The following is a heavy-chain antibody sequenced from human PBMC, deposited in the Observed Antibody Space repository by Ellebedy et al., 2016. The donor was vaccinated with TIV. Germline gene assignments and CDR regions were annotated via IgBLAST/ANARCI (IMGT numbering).Heavy chain of an antibody. CDR3: AGDLTGYAMDY. J-gene: IGHJ4*02. Sequence: GGSLRLXCAASGFTFSSHAMDWVRQAPGKGLEWVSYINADSRAMYYADSVKGRFIISRDNAKNSIYLQMNSLRADDTAVYYCAGDLTGYAMDYWGQGALITVSS. CDR2: INADSRAM. CDR1: GFTFSSHA. D-gene: IGHD3-9*01. V-gene: IGHV3-48*04.